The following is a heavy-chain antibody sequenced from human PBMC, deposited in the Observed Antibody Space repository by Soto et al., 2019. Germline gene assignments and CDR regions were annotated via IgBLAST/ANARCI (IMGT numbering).Heavy chain of an antibody. D-gene: IGHD3-10*01. J-gene: IGHJ4*02. CDR2: ISWNGASI. CDR1: GFTFDDYA. V-gene: IGHV3-9*01. Sequence: EVHLVESGGGLVQPGRSLRLSCAASGFTFDDYAIHWVRQAPGRGLEWVAGISWNGASIGYADSVKGRFTISRDNAKNSVHLQMNRLRSEDTALYYCANLPLYGSRFDCWGQGTLVTVSS. CDR3: ANLPLYGSRFDC.